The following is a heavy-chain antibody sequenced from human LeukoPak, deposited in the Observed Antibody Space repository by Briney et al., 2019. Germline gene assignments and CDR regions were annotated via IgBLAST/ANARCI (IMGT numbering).Heavy chain of an antibody. CDR2: SNPNSGGT. Sequence: ASVKVSCKASGYTFIDYYVHGVRQAPGQGLEWTGGSNPNSGGTNYAQKFQGRVTMTRDTSISTAYMELSRLRSDDTAVYYCARIGWGSSTSRPFDYWGQGTLVTVSS. D-gene: IGHD2-2*01. CDR1: GYTFIDYY. J-gene: IGHJ4*02. CDR3: ARIGWGSSTSRPFDY. V-gene: IGHV1-2*02.